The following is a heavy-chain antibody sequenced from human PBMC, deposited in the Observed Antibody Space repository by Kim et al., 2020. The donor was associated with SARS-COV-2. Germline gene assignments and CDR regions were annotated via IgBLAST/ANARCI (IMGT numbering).Heavy chain of an antibody. CDR3: ARTSSAYFDY. D-gene: IGHD2-2*01. CDR2: AT. V-gene: IGHV3-7*03. J-gene: IGHJ4*02. Sequence: ATYSVASVQSRFTIYRDNAKSSLYLKMNSLRADDTAVYYCARTSSAYFDYWGQGTLVTVSS.